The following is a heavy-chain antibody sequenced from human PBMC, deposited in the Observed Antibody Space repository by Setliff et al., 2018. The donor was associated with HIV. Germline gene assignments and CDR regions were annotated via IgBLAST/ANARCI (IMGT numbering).Heavy chain of an antibody. CDR2: ILFDGSYQ. CDR3: AKNVFSSIWSPLDY. CDR1: RFTFSSYG. V-gene: IGHV3-30*02. J-gene: IGHJ4*02. D-gene: IGHD6-13*01. Sequence: PGGSLRLSCATSRFTFSSYGMHWVRQAPGKGLEWVSSILFDGSYQFYGDPVKGRFIISRDNSRNTRYLQMTSLRIEDTAVYYCAKNVFSSIWSPLDYWGQGTLVTVSS.